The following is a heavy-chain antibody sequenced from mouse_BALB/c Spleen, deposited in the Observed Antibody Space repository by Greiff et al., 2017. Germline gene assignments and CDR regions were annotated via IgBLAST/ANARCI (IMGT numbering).Heavy chain of an antibody. CDR2: ISNGGGST. D-gene: IGHD1-1*02. CDR1: GFTFSSYT. Sequence: EVKVEESGGGLVQPGGSLKLSCAASGFTFSSYTMSWVRQTPEKRLEWVAYISNGGGSTYYPDTVKGRFTISRDNAKNTLYLQMSSLKSEDTAMYYCARPKGGNHYYYAMDYWGQGTSVTVSS. CDR3: ARPKGGNHYYYAMDY. V-gene: IGHV5-12-2*01. J-gene: IGHJ4*01.